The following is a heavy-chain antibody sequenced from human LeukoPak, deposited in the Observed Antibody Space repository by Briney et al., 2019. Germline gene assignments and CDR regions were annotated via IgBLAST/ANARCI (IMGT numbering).Heavy chain of an antibody. CDR1: GGSLSSGGYS. Sequence: SETLSLTCAVSGGSLSSGGYSWSWIRQPPGKGLEWIGYIYHSGSTYYNPSLKSRVTISVDRSRNQFSLKLSSVTAADTAVYYCASTRVVSGATEGWFDPWGQGTLVTVSS. D-gene: IGHD1-26*01. CDR2: IYHSGST. CDR3: ASTRVVSGATEGWFDP. V-gene: IGHV4-30-2*01. J-gene: IGHJ5*02.